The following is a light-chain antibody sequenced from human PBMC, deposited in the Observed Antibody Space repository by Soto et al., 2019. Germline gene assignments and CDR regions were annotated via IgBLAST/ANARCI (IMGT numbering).Light chain of an antibody. CDR3: QQYDNSPPLYT. Sequence: EIVLTQSPGTLSLSPGERATLSCRASQSLISNYLAWYQQKPDQAPRLLISAASRRATGIPDRFSGSGSGTDFTLTISRLEPEDFAVYYCQQYDNSPPLYTFGQGTKLEIK. J-gene: IGKJ2*01. CDR2: AAS. V-gene: IGKV3-20*01. CDR1: QSLISNY.